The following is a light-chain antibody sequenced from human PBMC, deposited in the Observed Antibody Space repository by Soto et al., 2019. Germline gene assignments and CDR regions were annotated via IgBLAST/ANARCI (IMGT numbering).Light chain of an antibody. V-gene: IGKV1-6*01. J-gene: IGKJ1*01. CDR2: AAS. CDR3: LQDYNYPRT. Sequence: AIQMTQSPSSLSASIGDRVTITCRASQGIRNDLAWYQQRPGKVPTLLIYAASSLQSGVPSRFSGVGSGTDFTLTIASLQPDDFATYYCLQDYNYPRTFGQGTKVEI. CDR1: QGIRND.